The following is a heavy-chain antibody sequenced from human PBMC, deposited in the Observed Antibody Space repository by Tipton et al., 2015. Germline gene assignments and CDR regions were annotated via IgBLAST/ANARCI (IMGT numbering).Heavy chain of an antibody. D-gene: IGHD3-22*01. CDR1: GITLSSYA. V-gene: IGHV3-33*01. CDR2: IWYDGSNK. Sequence: SLRLSCAASGITLSSYAMHWVRQAPGKGLEWVAVIWYDGSNKYYADSAKGRFTISRDNAKNMLYLQMNSLRAEDTAVYYCASMHYYDSSSYHYDAFDFWGQGTMVTVSS. J-gene: IGHJ3*01. CDR3: ASMHYYDSSSYHYDAFDF.